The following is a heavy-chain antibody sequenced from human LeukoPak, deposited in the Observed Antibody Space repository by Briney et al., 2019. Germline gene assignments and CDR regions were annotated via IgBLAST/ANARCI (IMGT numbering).Heavy chain of an antibody. CDR1: GYTFTGYY. J-gene: IGHJ4*02. CDR3: ARGNTIFGVVTYFDY. D-gene: IGHD3-3*01. Sequence: ASVKVSCKASGYTFTGYYMHWVRQAPGQGLEWMGWMNPNSGNTGYAQKFQGRVTMTRNTSISTAYMELSSLRSEDTAVYYCARGNTIFGVVTYFDYWGQGTLVTVSS. V-gene: IGHV1-8*02. CDR2: MNPNSGNT.